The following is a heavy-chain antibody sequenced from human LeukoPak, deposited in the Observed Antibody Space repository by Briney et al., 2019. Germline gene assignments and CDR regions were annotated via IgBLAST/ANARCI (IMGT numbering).Heavy chain of an antibody. CDR3: ARDRQLERRGLDY. Sequence: PSETLSLTCTVSGDSMSNYYWSWIRQPPGKGLESIGFVYYSGSTNYNPSLKSRVTISIDTSKNQFSLKLSSVTPADTAVYYCARDRQLERRGLDYWGQGALVTVSS. V-gene: IGHV4-59*01. CDR2: VYYSGST. J-gene: IGHJ4*02. D-gene: IGHD1-1*01. CDR1: GDSMSNYY.